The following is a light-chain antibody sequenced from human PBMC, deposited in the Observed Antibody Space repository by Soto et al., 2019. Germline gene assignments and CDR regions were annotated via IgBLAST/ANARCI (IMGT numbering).Light chain of an antibody. CDR1: SSDVGGYNS. Sequence: QSVLTQPASVSGSPGQSIAISCTGTSSDVGGYNSVSWYQQHPGKAPKLMIYNVSNRPSGVSDRFSGSKSGNTASLTISGLQAEDEADYYFSSYTSSNTYVFGTGTKVTVL. V-gene: IGLV2-14*03. CDR3: SSYTSSNTYV. CDR2: NVS. J-gene: IGLJ1*01.